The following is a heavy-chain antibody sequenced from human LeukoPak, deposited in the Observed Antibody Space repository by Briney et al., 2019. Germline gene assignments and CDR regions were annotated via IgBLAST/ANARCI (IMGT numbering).Heavy chain of an antibody. V-gene: IGHV4-34*01. D-gene: IGHD3-3*01. J-gene: IGHJ4*02. CDR3: ARVMGDYDFWSGYLEKYYFDY. Sequence: SETLSLTCVVYGGSFSGYSWSWIRQPPGKGLEWIGEINQRRNTNYNPSLKSRVTISIDTSKNQFSLKLSSVTAADTAVYYCARVMGDYDFWSGYLEKYYFDYWGQGTLVTVSS. CDR1: GGSFSGYS. CDR2: INQRRNT.